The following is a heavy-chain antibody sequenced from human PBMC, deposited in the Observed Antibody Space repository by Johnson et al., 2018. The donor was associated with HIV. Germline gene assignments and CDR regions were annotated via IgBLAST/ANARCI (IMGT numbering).Heavy chain of an antibody. V-gene: IGHV3-73*01. D-gene: IGHD3-22*01. J-gene: IGHJ3*02. CDR2: IRSKPYSSAT. CDR1: GLTFSDSA. Sequence: VQLVESGGGLVQPGGSLKLSCAASGLTFSDSALHWVRQATEKGLEWVGRIRSKPYSSATAYAASVTGSFTISRDDSKNMTYLQMNSLKTEDTAVYYCTRTDDAYNYDTFGYIDAFDIWGQGTMVTVSS. CDR3: TRTDDAYNYDTFGYIDAFDI.